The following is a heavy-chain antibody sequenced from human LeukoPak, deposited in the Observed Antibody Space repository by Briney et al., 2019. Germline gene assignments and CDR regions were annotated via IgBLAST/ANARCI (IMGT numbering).Heavy chain of an antibody. V-gene: IGHV4-39*02. J-gene: IGHJ6*03. Sequence: PSETLSLTCTVSGGSISSSSSYWGWIRQPPGKGLEWIGSIYYSGSTYYNPSLKSRVTISVDTSKNQFSLKLSSMTAADTAVYYCARDGGWYKRGLDHYYYYMDVWGKGTTVIVSS. CDR1: GGSISSSSSY. CDR3: ARDGGWYKRGLDHYYYYMDV. D-gene: IGHD6-19*01. CDR2: IYYSGST.